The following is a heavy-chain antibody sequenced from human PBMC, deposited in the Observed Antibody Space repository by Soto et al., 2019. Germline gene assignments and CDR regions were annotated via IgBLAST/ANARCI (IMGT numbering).Heavy chain of an antibody. CDR1: GFTFSTSG. CDR2: ISGGGGST. J-gene: IGHJ6*02. Sequence: PGGPLRLSCAASGFTFSTSGMSWVRQAPGKGLEWVSSISGGGGSTYYADSVKGRFTISRDNSKNTLYLQMSSLRAEDTAVYYCATTYSMDVWGRGTTVTVSS. CDR3: ATTYSMDV. V-gene: IGHV3-23*01. D-gene: IGHD4-4*01.